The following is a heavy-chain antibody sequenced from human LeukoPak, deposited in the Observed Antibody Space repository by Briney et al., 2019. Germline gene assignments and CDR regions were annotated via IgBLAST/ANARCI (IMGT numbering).Heavy chain of an antibody. CDR2: ISGSGGST. J-gene: IGHJ4*02. V-gene: IGHV3-23*01. D-gene: IGHD2-15*01. CDR3: TTDERCSGGSCYSNLDY. CDR1: GFTFSSYA. Sequence: GGSLRLSCAASGFTFSSYAMSWVRQAPGKGLEWVSAISGSGGSTYYADSVKGRFTISRDNSKNTLYLQMNSLKTEDTAVYYCTTDERCSGGSCYSNLDYWGQGTLVTVSS.